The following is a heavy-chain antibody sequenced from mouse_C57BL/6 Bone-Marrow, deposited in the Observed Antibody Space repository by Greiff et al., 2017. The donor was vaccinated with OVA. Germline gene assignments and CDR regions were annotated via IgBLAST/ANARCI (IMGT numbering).Heavy chain of an antibody. CDR2: IDPSDSYT. V-gene: IGHV1-50*01. CDR3: ASYDYDDDY. Sequence: VQLQQPGAELVKPGASVKLSCKASGYTFTSYWMQWVNQRPGQGLEWIGEIDPSDSYTNYNQKFKGKATLTVDTSSSTAYMQLSSLTSEDSAVYYCASYDYDDDYWGQGTTLTVSS. CDR1: GYTFTSYW. D-gene: IGHD2-4*01. J-gene: IGHJ2*01.